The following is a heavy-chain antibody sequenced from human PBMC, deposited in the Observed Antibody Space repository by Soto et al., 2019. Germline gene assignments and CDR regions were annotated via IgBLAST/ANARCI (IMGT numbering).Heavy chain of an antibody. Sequence: PGGSLRLSCAASGFIFSSYGMNWVRQAPGKGLEWVSAISGSGGTTYYADSVKGRFTISRDNSKNTLYLQMNSLRVDDTAVYSCAKDYYGADYWGQGTLVTVSS. CDR1: GFIFSSYG. CDR3: AKDYYGADY. CDR2: ISGSGGTT. D-gene: IGHD4-17*01. J-gene: IGHJ4*02. V-gene: IGHV3-23*01.